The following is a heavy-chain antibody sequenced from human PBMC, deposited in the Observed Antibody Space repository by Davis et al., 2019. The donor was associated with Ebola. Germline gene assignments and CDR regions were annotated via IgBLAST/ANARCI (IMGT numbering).Heavy chain of an antibody. CDR1: GFTFTAAW. Sequence: GESLKISCAASGFTFTAAWMSWVRQAPGKGLEWVGRIKSKPEGETIDYAAPVKGRFTISRDDSKNTLYMQMNSLKTEDTAVYYCTWDLVPSAIGSFDSWGQGTLVTVSS. J-gene: IGHJ4*02. V-gene: IGHV3-15*01. CDR3: TWDLVPSAIGSFDS. D-gene: IGHD2-2*02. CDR2: IKSKPEGETI.